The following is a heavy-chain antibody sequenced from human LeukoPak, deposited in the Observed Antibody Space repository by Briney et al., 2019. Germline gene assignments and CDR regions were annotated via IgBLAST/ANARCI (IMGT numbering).Heavy chain of an antibody. V-gene: IGHV3-23*01. D-gene: IGHD3-16*01. Sequence: GGSLRLSCAASGFIFSTYAMSWVRQAPGKGLEWVSAISGSGGGTYYADSVKGRFTISRDNSKNTLYLQMTSLRADDTAVYFCAKETTPAITFGRRFVTIDYWGQGALVTVS. CDR1: GFIFSTYA. J-gene: IGHJ4*02. CDR3: AKETTPAITFGRRFVTIDY. CDR2: ISGSGGGT.